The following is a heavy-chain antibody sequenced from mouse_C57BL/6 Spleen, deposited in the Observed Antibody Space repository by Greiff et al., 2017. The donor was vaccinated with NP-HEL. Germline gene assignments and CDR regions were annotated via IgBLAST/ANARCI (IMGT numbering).Heavy chain of an antibody. CDR3: ARMETAQAVFAY. CDR1: GYTFTDYE. CDR2: IDPETGGT. J-gene: IGHJ3*01. V-gene: IGHV1-15*01. Sequence: VKLQESGAELVRPGASVTLSCKASGYTFTDYEMHWVKQTPVHGLEWIGAIDPETGGTAYNQKFKGKAILTADKSSSTAYMQLSSLTSEDSAVYFCARMETAQAVFAYWGQGTLVTVSA. D-gene: IGHD3-2*02.